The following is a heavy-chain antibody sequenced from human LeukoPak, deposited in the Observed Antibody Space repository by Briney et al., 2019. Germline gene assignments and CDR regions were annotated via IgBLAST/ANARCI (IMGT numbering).Heavy chain of an antibody. Sequence: SETLSLTCAVYGGSFSGYYWSWIRQPPGKGLEWIGEINHSGSTNYNPSLKSRVTVSVDTSKNQLSLKLRSVTAADTAVYYCARGLVPATPIWGYWSLGTLVTVSS. D-gene: IGHD2-15*01. CDR1: GGSFSGYY. CDR2: INHSGST. J-gene: IGHJ4*02. CDR3: ARGLVPATPIWGY. V-gene: IGHV4-34*01.